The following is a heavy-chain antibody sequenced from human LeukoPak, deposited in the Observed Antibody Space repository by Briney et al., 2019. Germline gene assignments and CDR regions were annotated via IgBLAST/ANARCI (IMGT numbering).Heavy chain of an antibody. CDR1: GGSISSGDYY. V-gene: IGHV4-30-4*01. D-gene: IGHD3-22*01. J-gene: IGHJ3*02. Sequence: PSQTLSLTCTVSGGSISSGDYYWSWIRQPPRKGLEWIGYIYYSGSTYYNPSLKSRVTISVDTSKNQFSLKLSSVTAADTAVYYCALRGSYYDSSGYRSVGAFDIWGQGTMVTVSS. CDR2: IYYSGST. CDR3: ALRGSYYDSSGYRSVGAFDI.